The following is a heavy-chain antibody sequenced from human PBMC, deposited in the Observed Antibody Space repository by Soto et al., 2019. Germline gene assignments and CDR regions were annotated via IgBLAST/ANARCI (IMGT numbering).Heavy chain of an antibody. V-gene: IGHV3-64D*06. J-gene: IGHJ4*02. CDR2: ISSNGGST. D-gene: IGHD3-16*02. Sequence: GGSLRLSCSASGFTFSSYAMHWVRQAPGKGLEYVSAISSNGGSTYYGDSVKGRFTISRDNSKNTMYLQMSSLRAEDTAVYYCHLTEYYDYVWGSYRYPSGYFDYWGQGTLVTVSS. CDR3: HLTEYYDYVWGSYRYPSGYFDY. CDR1: GFTFSSYA.